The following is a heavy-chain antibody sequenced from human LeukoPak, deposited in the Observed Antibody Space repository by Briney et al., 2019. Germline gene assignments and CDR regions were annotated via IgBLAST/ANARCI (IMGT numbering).Heavy chain of an antibody. CDR1: GFTFSSYS. CDR3: ARVIAAAGY. CDR2: IRSNSDTI. J-gene: IGHJ4*02. Sequence: GGSLRLSCAASGFTFSSYSMNWVRQAPGEGLEWISYIRSNSDTIYYADSVKGRFTISRDNSKNTLYLQMNSLRAEDTAVYYCARVIAAAGYWGQGTLVTVSS. D-gene: IGHD6-13*01. V-gene: IGHV3-48*01.